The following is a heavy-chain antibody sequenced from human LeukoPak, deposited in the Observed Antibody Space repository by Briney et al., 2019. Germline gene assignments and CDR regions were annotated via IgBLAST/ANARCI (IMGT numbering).Heavy chain of an antibody. D-gene: IGHD6-13*01. CDR2: ISSSSSYI. CDR1: GFTFSSYS. CDR3: ARDLGIAAAGTT. J-gene: IGHJ5*02. Sequence: TGGSLRLSCAASGFTFSSYSMNWVRQAPGKGLEWVSSISSSSSYIYYADSVKGRFTISRDNAKNSLYLKMNSLRAEDTAVYYCARDLGIAAAGTTWGQGTLVTVSS. V-gene: IGHV3-21*01.